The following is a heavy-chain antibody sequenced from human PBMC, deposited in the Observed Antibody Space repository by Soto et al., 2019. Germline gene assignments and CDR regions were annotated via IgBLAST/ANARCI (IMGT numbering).Heavy chain of an antibody. CDR2: VSNTGKT. V-gene: IGHV4-61*01. CDR1: GDSVTSSSYF. CDR3: AREWQLLPYYVINV. J-gene: IGHJ6*02. D-gene: IGHD1-1*01. Sequence: PSETLSLTCNFSGDSVTSSSYFWSWLRQPPGKGLEWIGYVSNTGKTKYNPSLKSRVTMSVDTSKNQFSLKLTSVTAADTAVYFCAREWQLLPYYVINVWGQGTTVPVYS.